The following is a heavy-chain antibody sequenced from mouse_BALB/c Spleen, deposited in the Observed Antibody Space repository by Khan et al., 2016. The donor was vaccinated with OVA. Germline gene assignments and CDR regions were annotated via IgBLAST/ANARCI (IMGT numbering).Heavy chain of an antibody. D-gene: IGHD2-13*01. CDR2: IYPGSDST. V-gene: IGHV1-77*01. Sequence: QVQLQQSGPELVKPGASVKMSCKATGYTFTDYVMNWVKQRNGQGLEWIGQIYPGSDSTYYNEKFKGKTTLTADRSSSTAYMQLSNLTSADSAVYVCARAGCDACAYWGQGTPVTVSA. CDR3: ARAGCDACAY. CDR1: GYTFTDYV. J-gene: IGHJ3*01.